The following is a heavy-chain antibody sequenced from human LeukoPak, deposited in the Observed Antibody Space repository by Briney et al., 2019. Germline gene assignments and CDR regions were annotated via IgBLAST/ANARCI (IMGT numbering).Heavy chain of an antibody. CDR2: IKTDGSTT. V-gene: IGHV3-74*01. D-gene: IGHD3-3*01. Sequence: GGSLRLSCAVSGFTFSSSWMHWVRQAPGKGLVWVSHIKTDGSTTAYADSVKGRFTISRDNAKNSLYLQMNSLRAEDTAVYYCARDKWAYGFWSGYYDYYYGMDVWGQGTTVTVSS. CDR3: ARDKWAYGFWSGYYDYYYGMDV. J-gene: IGHJ6*02. CDR1: GFTFSSSW.